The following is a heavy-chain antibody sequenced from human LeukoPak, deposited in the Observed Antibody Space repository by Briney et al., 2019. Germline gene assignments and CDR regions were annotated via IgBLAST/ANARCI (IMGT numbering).Heavy chain of an antibody. V-gene: IGHV4-59*01. D-gene: IGHD6-13*01. Sequence: SETLSLTCTVSGGSISSYYWSWIRQPPGKGLEWIGYIYYSGSTNYNPSLKSRVTISVDTSKNQFSLKLSSVTAADTAVYYCAAMVWARGYSSSLGSVYWFDPWGQGTLVTVSS. J-gene: IGHJ5*02. CDR1: GGSISSYY. CDR3: AAMVWARGYSSSLGSVYWFDP. CDR2: IYYSGST.